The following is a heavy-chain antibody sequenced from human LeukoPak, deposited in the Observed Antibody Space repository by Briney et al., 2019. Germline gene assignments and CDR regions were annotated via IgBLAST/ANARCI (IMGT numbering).Heavy chain of an antibody. CDR1: GITFSDYY. J-gene: IGHJ4*02. CDR3: VGAAAAVFDY. V-gene: IGHV3-11*04. D-gene: IGHD6-13*01. Sequence: GGSLRLSCAASGITFSDYYMSWIRQGPGKGLEWASYITSSGSTKYVGSVKGRFTISRDNAKNSLYLQMNSLRAEDTAVYYCVGAAAAVFDYWGQGTLVTVSS. CDR2: ITSSGST.